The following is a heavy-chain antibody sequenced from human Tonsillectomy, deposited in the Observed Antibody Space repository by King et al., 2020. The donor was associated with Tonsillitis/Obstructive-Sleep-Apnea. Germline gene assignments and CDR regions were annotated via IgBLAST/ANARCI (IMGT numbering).Heavy chain of an antibody. J-gene: IGHJ4*02. V-gene: IGHV3-30*04. CDR3: AREGGSGRYYVDY. CDR1: GFTFSSYA. D-gene: IGHD3-10*01. CDR2: ISYDGSNK. Sequence: QLVQSGGGVVQPGRSLRLSCAASGFTFSSYAMHWVRQAPGKGLEWVAVISYDGSNKYYADSVKGRFTISRDNSKNTLYLQMNSLRAEDTGVYYCAREGGSGRYYVDYWGQGTLVTVSS.